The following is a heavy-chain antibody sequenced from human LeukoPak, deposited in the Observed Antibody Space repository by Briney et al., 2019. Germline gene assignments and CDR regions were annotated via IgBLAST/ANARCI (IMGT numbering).Heavy chain of an antibody. J-gene: IGHJ5*02. CDR1: GYSFTSYW. D-gene: IGHD6-6*01. CDR2: IYPGDSDT. V-gene: IGHV5-51*01. Sequence: GEPLKFSCKGSGYSFTSYWIGWVRQLPGKGLEWMGIIYPGDSDTRYSQSFQGQVTISADKPSSTAYLQWSSLKASDTAMYYCARRRAAPRNPLGYWFDPWGQGTLVTVSS. CDR3: ARRRAAPRNPLGYWFDP.